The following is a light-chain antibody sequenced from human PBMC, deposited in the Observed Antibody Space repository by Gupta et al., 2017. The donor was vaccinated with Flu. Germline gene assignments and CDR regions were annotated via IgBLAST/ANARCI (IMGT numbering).Light chain of an antibody. CDR3: LQQFSYPWT. V-gene: IGKV1-17*01. J-gene: IGKJ1*01. CDR2: ATY. CDR1: QGIRDY. Sequence: DIQMTQSPSSLSASVGDTVTITCRASQGIRDYLGWYQQKPGRAPKLLISATYNLQSGVPSRFSGTAAGTEFTLTINSLQAEDFATYYCLQQFSYPWTFGQGTKVDIK.